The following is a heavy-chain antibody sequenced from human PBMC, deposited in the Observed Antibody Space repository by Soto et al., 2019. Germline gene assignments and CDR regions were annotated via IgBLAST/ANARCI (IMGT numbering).Heavy chain of an antibody. J-gene: IGHJ4*02. CDR2: IDPSDSQT. CDR3: ARQIYDSDTGPNFQYYFDS. V-gene: IGHV5-10-1*01. D-gene: IGHD3-22*01. Sequence: LGASLKISCKGSGYSFAGYWITWVRQKPGKGLEWMGRIDPSDSQTYYSPSFRGHVTISVTKSITTVFLQWSSLRASDTAMYYCARQIYDSDTGPNFQYYFDSWGQGTPVTVSS. CDR1: GYSFAGYW.